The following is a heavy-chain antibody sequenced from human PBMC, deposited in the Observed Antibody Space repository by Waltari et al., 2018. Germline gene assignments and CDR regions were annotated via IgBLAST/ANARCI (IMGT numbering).Heavy chain of an antibody. V-gene: IGHV4-39*01. CDR1: GGPISSSSYY. D-gene: IGHD3-10*01. CDR3: ARIWFGAYFDY. J-gene: IGHJ4*02. CDR2: IYYSGST. Sequence: QLQLQESGPGLVKPSETLSLTCTVSGGPISSSSYYWGWIRQPPGKGLEWIGSIYYSGSTYYNPSLKSRVTISVDTSKNQFSLKLSSVTAADTAVYYCARIWFGAYFDYWGQGTLVTVSS.